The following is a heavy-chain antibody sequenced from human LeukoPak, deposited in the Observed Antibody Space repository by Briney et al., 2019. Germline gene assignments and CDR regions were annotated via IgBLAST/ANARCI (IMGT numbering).Heavy chain of an antibody. CDR2: INPNSGGT. V-gene: IGHV1-2*02. Sequence: ASVKVSCKASGYTFTGYYMHWVRQAPGQGLEWMGWINPNSGGTNYAQKFQGRVTMTRDTSISTTYMELSRLRSDDTAVYYCARSGPKMFGVVTLFDYWGQGTLVTVSS. CDR3: ARSGPKMFGVVTLFDY. CDR1: GYTFTGYY. D-gene: IGHD3-3*01. J-gene: IGHJ4*02.